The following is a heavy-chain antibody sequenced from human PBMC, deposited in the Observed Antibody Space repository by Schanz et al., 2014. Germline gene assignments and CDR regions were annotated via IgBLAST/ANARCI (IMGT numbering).Heavy chain of an antibody. CDR2: ISAYNGNT. J-gene: IGHJ4*02. D-gene: IGHD6-19*01. V-gene: IGHV1-18*01. Sequence: QVQLVQSWAEVKGPGASVKVSCKASGYTFISYGINWVRQAPGQGLEWMGWISAYNGNTNYAQKLQGRVTMTTDTSTSTAYMELRSLRSDDTAVYYCARGGYSSGWYDRDIAHFDYWGQGTLVTVSS. CDR3: ARGGYSSGWYDRDIAHFDY. CDR1: GYTFISYG.